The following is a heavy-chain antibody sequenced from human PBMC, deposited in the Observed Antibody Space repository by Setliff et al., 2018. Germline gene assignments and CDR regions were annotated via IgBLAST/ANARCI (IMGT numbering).Heavy chain of an antibody. V-gene: IGHV1-2*04. CDR2: INPNSGGT. Sequence: AASVKVSCKASGYTFTGYYMHWVRQAPGQGLEWMGWINPNSGGTNYAQKFQGWVTMTRDTSISTAYMELSRLRSDDTAVYYCARGGGSSGWYYYYYGMDVWGQGTTGTSP. CDR1: GYTFTGYY. CDR3: ARGGGSSGWYYYYYGMDV. D-gene: IGHD6-19*01. J-gene: IGHJ6*02.